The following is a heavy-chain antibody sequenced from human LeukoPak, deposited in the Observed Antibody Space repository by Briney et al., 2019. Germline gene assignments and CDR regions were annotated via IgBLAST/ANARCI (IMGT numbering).Heavy chain of an antibody. V-gene: IGHV4-34*01. CDR1: GGSFSGYY. Sequence: SETLSLTCAVYGGSFSGYYWSWIRQPPGKGLEWIGEINHSGSTNYNPSLKSRVNISVDTSKNQFSLKLSSVTAADTAVYYCASTNSYSSSWYDYWGQGTLVTVSS. CDR3: ASTNSYSSSWYDY. J-gene: IGHJ4*02. D-gene: IGHD6-13*01. CDR2: INHSGST.